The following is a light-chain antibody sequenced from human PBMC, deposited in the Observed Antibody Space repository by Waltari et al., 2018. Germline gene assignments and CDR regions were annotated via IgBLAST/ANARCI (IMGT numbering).Light chain of an antibody. CDR1: QRISTL. Sequence: DIQMTQSPSTLSASVGDRVPITCRASQRISTLLAWFQQKPGNPPKILMYKTFNLERGVPSRFSGSGSGTEFTLTISSLQPDDFATYYCQQYSSSSMFSFGQGTKLEIK. V-gene: IGKV1-5*03. CDR2: KTF. J-gene: IGKJ2*03. CDR3: QQYSSSSMFS.